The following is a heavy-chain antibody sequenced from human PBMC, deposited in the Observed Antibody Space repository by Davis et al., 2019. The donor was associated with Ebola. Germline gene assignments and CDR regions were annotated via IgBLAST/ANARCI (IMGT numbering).Heavy chain of an antibody. D-gene: IGHD5-18*01. Sequence: PGGSLRLSCAASGFTFSSYWMTWVRQAPGKGLEGVANIKQDGSEKYYVDSVKGRFIVSRDNAKKSLYLQMNSLRGEDTAVYYCARVGLGYNYGFLNWGKGSLVTVSS. CDR2: IKQDGSEK. V-gene: IGHV3-7*01. J-gene: IGHJ4*02. CDR1: GFTFSSYW. CDR3: ARVGLGYNYGFLN.